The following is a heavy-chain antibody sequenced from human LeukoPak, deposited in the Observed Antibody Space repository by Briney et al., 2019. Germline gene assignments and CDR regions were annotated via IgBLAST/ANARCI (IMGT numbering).Heavy chain of an antibody. D-gene: IGHD6-19*01. J-gene: IGHJ5*02. CDR1: GGTFSSYA. CDR2: IIPIFGIA. V-gene: IGHV1-69*04. Sequence: SVKVSCKASGGTFSSYAISWVRQAPGQGLEWMGRIIPIFGIANYAQKFQGRVTITADKSTSTAYMELSSLRSEDTAVYHCARELTLGIAVAGTGSWFDPWGQGTLVTVSS. CDR3: ARELTLGIAVAGTGSWFDP.